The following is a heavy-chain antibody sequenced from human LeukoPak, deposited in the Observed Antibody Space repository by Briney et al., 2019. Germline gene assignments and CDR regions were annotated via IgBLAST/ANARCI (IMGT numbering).Heavy chain of an antibody. J-gene: IGHJ5*02. D-gene: IGHD3-22*01. Sequence: SETLSLTCTVSGGSISSYYWSWIRQPPGKGLEWSGCFYYSGNTNYNPSLKSRVTISVDTSKNQFSLKLSSVTAADTAVYYCARDHYSSGSFNWFDPWGQGTLVTVSS. CDR3: ARDHYSSGSFNWFDP. CDR1: GGSISSYY. CDR2: FYYSGNT. V-gene: IGHV4-59*01.